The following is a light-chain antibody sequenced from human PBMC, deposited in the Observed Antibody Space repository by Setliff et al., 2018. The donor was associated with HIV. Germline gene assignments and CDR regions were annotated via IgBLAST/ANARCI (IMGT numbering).Light chain of an antibody. CDR2: DVT. J-gene: IGLJ1*01. Sequence: SALAQPASVSGSPGQSITISCTGTSGDIGGYKYVSWYQQHPGKAPKLMIYDVTNRPSGVSNRFSGSKSGNTASLTISGLQAEDEADYYCSSYTSSGTYVFGTGTKV. V-gene: IGLV2-14*03. CDR3: SSYTSSGTYV. CDR1: SGDIGGYKY.